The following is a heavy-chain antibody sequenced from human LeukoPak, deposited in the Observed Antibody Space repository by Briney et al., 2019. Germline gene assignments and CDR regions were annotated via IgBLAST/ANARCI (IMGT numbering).Heavy chain of an antibody. CDR2: ISSSGSTI. V-gene: IGHV3-11*04. CDR1: GFTFSDYY. Sequence: GGSLRLSCAAPGFTFSDYYMSWIRQAPGKGLEWVSYISSSGSTIYYADSVKGRFTISRDNAKNSLYLQMNSLRAEDTAVYYCAREGRDHLYYYYMDVWGKGTTVTVSS. CDR3: AREGRDHLYYYYMDV. J-gene: IGHJ6*03.